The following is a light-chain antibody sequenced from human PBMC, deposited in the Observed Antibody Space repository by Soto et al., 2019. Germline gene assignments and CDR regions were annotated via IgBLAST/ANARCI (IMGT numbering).Light chain of an antibody. CDR1: SSNIGSNT. Sequence: QSVLTQPPSASGTPGQSVTISCSGSSSNIGSNTVNWYQQLSGAAPKLLIHNNDQRPSGVPDRFSGSKSDTSASLAISGLQSADEADYYCAACDDSLTAVLFGGGTKVTVL. V-gene: IGLV1-44*01. CDR3: AACDDSLTAVL. CDR2: NND. J-gene: IGLJ3*02.